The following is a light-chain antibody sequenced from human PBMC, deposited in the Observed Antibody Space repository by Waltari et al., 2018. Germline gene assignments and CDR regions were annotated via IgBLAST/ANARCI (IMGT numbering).Light chain of an antibody. J-gene: IGKJ5*01. Sequence: DVVMTQSPLSLPVTLGQPASISCRSSQSLLYTDGNTYLSWFQQRPGQSPRRLIYKVSNRDSGVPERFSGSGSGTDFTPKISRGEAEDVVVYYCMQGTYRPPEMFGQGTRLEIK. CDR2: KVS. CDR3: MQGTYRPPEM. V-gene: IGKV2-30*01. CDR1: QSLLYTDGNTY.